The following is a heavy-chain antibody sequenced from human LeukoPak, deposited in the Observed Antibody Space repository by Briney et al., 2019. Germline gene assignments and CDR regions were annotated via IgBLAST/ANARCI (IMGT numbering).Heavy chain of an antibody. CDR3: ANTVVPAANTDY. Sequence: QPGGSLRLSCAASGFTFSSYAMSWVRQAPGKGLEWVSAISGSGFTYYADSVKGRFTISRDNSKNTLYLQMNSLRAEDTAVYYCANTVVPAANTDYWGQGTLVTVSS. CDR1: GFTFSSYA. D-gene: IGHD2-2*01. V-gene: IGHV3-23*01. J-gene: IGHJ4*02. CDR2: ISGSGFT.